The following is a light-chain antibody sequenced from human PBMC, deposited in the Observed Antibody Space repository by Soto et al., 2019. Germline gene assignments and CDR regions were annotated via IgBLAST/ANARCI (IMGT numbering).Light chain of an antibody. CDR2: GAS. V-gene: IGKV3-20*01. CDR3: QQYGRTSWT. J-gene: IGKJ1*01. Sequence: VFTQSPGTLSWSPGERDTRSSRASQNVRTNLFARYQHKRRLPPRLLIYGASARATGIPDRFSGSGFGTDFTLAIGILEPEDFAVYYSQQYGRTSWTCVQGTKVDIK. CDR1: QNVRTNL.